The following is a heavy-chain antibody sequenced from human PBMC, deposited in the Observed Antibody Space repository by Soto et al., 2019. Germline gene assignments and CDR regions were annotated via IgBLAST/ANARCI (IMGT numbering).Heavy chain of an antibody. CDR2: IYYSGST. V-gene: IGHV4-30-4*01. J-gene: IGHJ6*02. D-gene: IGHD5-18*01. CDR1: CGSISSGDYY. Sequence: PSETLSLTCTVSCGSISSGDYYWSWIRQPPGKGLEWIGYIYYSGSTYYNPSLKSRVTISVDTSKNQFSLKLSSVTAADTAVYYCARDTAMARDRVYYYYGMDVWGQGTTVTVSS. CDR3: ARDTAMARDRVYYYYGMDV.